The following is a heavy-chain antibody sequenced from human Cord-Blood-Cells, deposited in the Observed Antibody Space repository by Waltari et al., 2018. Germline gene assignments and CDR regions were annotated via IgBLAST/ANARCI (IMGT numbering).Heavy chain of an antibody. CDR2: INHSGST. CDR1: GGSFSGYY. V-gene: IGHV4-34*01. J-gene: IGHJ6*02. CDR3: ARATGGTFYYGMDV. D-gene: IGHD2-8*02. Sequence: QVQLQQWGAGLLKPSETLSLTCAVYGGSFSGYYWSWFRQPPGKGLEWIGEINHSGSTNYNPSLKSGVTISVDTSQNQFSLKLSSVTAADTAVYYCARATGGTFYYGMDVWGQGTTVTVSS.